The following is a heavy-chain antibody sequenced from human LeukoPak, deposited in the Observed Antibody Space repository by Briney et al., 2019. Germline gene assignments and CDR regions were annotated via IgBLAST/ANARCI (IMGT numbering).Heavy chain of an antibody. CDR2: ISGSGGST. CDR3: AKEVFSGYLDY. Sequence: GSLRLSCAASGFTFSHYAMSWVRQAPGKGLEWVSSISGSGGSTYYADSVRGRFTFSRDNSKNTLYLQMNSLKAEDTAVYYCAKEVFSGYLDYWGQGTLVTVSS. J-gene: IGHJ4*02. V-gene: IGHV3-23*01. CDR1: GFTFSHYA. D-gene: IGHD3-22*01.